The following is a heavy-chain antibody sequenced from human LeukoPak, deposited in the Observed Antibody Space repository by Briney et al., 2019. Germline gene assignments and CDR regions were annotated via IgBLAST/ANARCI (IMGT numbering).Heavy chain of an antibody. CDR2: ISSSSSTT. CDR1: GFTFSSYS. Sequence: GGSLRLSCAASGFTFSSYSMNWVRQAPGKGLEWVSYISSSSSTTYYADSVKGRFTISRDNAKNSLYLQMNSLRDEDTAVYYCASTSSVRIYYYYGMDVWGQGTTVTVSS. CDR3: ASTSSVRIYYYYGMDV. V-gene: IGHV3-48*02. D-gene: IGHD2-2*01. J-gene: IGHJ6*02.